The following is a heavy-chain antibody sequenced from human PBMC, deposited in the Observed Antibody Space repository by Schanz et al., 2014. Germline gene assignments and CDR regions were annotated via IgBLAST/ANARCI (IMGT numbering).Heavy chain of an antibody. D-gene: IGHD2-8*02. V-gene: IGHV3-30*04. CDR3: TRDRGALVTHNDALNL. J-gene: IGHJ3*01. CDR1: EFTFRGHA. CDR2: ISTDGTNT. Sequence: QVQLVESGGGVVQPGRSLRLSCAASEFTFRGHAMHWVRQAPGKGLEKVAAISTDGTNTYYAASVRGRFTISRDNSKNTVYLQMDSLRSEDTAVYYCTRDRGALVTHNDALNLWGQGTMVSVSS.